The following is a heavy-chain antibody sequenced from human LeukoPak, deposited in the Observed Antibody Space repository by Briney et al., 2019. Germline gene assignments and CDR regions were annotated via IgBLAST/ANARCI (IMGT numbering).Heavy chain of an antibody. CDR2: ISAYNGNT. D-gene: IGHD2-2*01. J-gene: IGHJ4*02. V-gene: IGHV1-18*01. CDR1: GYTFTSYG. CDR3: ARGRSTSCYGCLGY. Sequence: GASVKVSCKASGYTFTSYGISWVRQAPGQGLEWMGWISAYNGNTNYAQNLQGRVTMTTDTSTSTAYMELRSLRSDDTAVYYCARGRSTSCYGCLGYWGQGTLVTVSS.